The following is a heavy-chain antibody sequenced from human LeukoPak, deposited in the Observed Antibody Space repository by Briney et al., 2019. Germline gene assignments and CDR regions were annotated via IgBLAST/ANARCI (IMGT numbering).Heavy chain of an antibody. D-gene: IGHD3-10*01. CDR3: ARDYYGSGSLLDC. CDR2: IYYSGST. CDR1: GCSISSYY. Sequence: SETLSLTCTVSGCSISSYYWSWIRQPPGKGLEWIGYIYYSGSTIYNPSLESRGTISVDTSKNQFSLKLSTVTAADTAVYYCARDYYGSGSLLDCWGQGTLVTVSS. J-gene: IGHJ4*02. V-gene: IGHV4-59*01.